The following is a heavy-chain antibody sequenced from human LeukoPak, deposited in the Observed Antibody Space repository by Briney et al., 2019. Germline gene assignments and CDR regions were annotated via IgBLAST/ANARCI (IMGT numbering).Heavy chain of an antibody. Sequence: PGGSLRLSCAASGFTFSSYGMHWVRQAPGKGLEWVAVIWYDGSNKYYADSVKGRFTISRDNSKNTLYLQMNSLRAEDTAVYYCASDYGSGSYPFDYWGQGTLVTVSS. CDR1: GFTFSSYG. D-gene: IGHD3-10*01. V-gene: IGHV3-33*08. CDR3: ASDYGSGSYPFDY. CDR2: IWYDGSNK. J-gene: IGHJ4*02.